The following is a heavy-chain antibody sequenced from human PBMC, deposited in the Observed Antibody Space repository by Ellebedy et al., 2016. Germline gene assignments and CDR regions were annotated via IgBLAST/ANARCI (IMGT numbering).Heavy chain of an antibody. D-gene: IGHD2-15*01. J-gene: IGHJ5*02. Sequence: GGSLRLSCVVSGFTVSTNYMKWVRQAPGKGLEWVSAIFSDGNTYYADSVKGRFTISRDNSKNTLYLQMNSLRAEDTAVYYCARGVGSGWFDPWGQGTLVTVSS. CDR3: ARGVGSGWFDP. V-gene: IGHV3-53*01. CDR1: GFTVSTNY. CDR2: IFSDGNT.